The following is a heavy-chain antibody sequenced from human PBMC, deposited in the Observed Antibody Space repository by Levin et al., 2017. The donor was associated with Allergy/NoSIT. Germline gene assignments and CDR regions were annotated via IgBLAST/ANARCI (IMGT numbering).Heavy chain of an antibody. CDR2: ISSSSSTI. D-gene: IGHD3-22*01. CDR3: ARDRAMIVVVGSGMDV. V-gene: IGHV3-48*01. Sequence: PGGSLRLSCAASGFTFSSYSMNWVRQAPGKGLEWVSYISSSSSTIYYADSVKGRFTISRDNAKNSLYLQMNSLRAEDTAVYYCARDRAMIVVVGSGMDVWGQGTTVTVSS. CDR1: GFTFSSYS. J-gene: IGHJ6*02.